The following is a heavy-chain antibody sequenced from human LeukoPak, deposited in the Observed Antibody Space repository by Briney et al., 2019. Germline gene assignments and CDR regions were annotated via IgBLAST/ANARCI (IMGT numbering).Heavy chain of an antibody. V-gene: IGHV3-33*06. CDR3: AKEGDDSSDYPIAEYFQH. Sequence: GGSLRLSCAASGFTFSSYGMHWVRQAPGKGLEWVGVIWYDGSNKYYADSVKGRFTISRDNSKNTLYLQMNSLGAEDTAVYYCAKEGDDSSDYPIAEYFQHWGQGTLVTVSS. D-gene: IGHD3-22*01. CDR1: GFTFSSYG. CDR2: IWYDGSNK. J-gene: IGHJ1*01.